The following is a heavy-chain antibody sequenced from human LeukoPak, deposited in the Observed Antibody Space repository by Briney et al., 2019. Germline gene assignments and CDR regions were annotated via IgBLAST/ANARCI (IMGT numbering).Heavy chain of an antibody. V-gene: IGHV4-61*08. Sequence: SETLSLTCTVSGGSISSGGYYWSWIRQPPGKGLEWIGYIYYSGSANYNPSLKSRVTISLDTSKNQFSLKLNSVTAVDTAIYYCARIVRSSGWYFYLDYWGQGTLVTVSS. J-gene: IGHJ4*02. CDR2: IYYSGSA. CDR3: ARIVRSSGWYFYLDY. CDR1: GGSISSGGYY. D-gene: IGHD6-19*01.